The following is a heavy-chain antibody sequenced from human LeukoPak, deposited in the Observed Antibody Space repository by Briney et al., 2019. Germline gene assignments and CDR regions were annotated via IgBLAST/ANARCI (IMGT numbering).Heavy chain of an antibody. D-gene: IGHD4-17*01. CDR3: ARETYGINWFDP. CDR1: GGSISSGDYY. Sequence: TSETLSLTCTVSGGSISSGDYYWSWIRQPPGKGLEWIGYIYYSGSTNYNPSLKSRVTISVDTSKNQFSLKLSSVTAADTAVYYCARETYGINWFDPWGQGTLVTVSS. CDR2: IYYSGST. V-gene: IGHV4-61*08. J-gene: IGHJ5*02.